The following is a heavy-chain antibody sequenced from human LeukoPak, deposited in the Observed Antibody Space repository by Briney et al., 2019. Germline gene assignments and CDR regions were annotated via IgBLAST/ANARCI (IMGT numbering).Heavy chain of an antibody. CDR3: ALNLGRVATMTYLDY. CDR1: GFTFNNYG. Sequence: GGSLRLSCAASGFTFNNYGMHWVRQAPGKGLEWLAFIWFDESNKFYAASVKGRFTISRDNSKNTLYLQMNSLRAEDTAVYYCALNLGRVATMTYLDYWGQGTLVTDSS. V-gene: IGHV3-30*02. CDR2: IWFDESNK. J-gene: IGHJ4*02. D-gene: IGHD5-12*01.